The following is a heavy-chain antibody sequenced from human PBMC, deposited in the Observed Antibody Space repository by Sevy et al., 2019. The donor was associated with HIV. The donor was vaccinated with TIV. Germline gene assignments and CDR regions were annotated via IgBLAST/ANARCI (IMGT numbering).Heavy chain of an antibody. J-gene: IGHJ5*02. Sequence: ASVKVSCKASGYTFTSYGISWVRQAPGQGLEWMGWISDYNGNTNYAQKLQGRVTMTTDTSTSTANMELRSLRSDDTAGYYCARTPIAVARDWFDPWGQGTLVTVSS. CDR2: ISDYNGNT. D-gene: IGHD6-19*01. CDR3: ARTPIAVARDWFDP. V-gene: IGHV1-18*01. CDR1: GYTFTSYG.